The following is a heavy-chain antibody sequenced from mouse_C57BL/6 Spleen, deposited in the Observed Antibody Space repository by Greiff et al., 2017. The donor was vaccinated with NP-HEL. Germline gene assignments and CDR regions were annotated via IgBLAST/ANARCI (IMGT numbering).Heavy chain of an antibody. Sequence: EVKLMESEGGLVQPGSSMKLSCTASGFTFSDYYMAWVRQVPEKGLEWVANINYDGSSTYYLDSLKSRFIISRDNAKNILYLQMSSLKSEDTATYYCARIYYYGSSPLMDYWGQGTSVTVSS. J-gene: IGHJ4*01. CDR3: ARIYYYGSSPLMDY. V-gene: IGHV5-16*01. CDR1: GFTFSDYY. D-gene: IGHD1-1*01. CDR2: INYDGSST.